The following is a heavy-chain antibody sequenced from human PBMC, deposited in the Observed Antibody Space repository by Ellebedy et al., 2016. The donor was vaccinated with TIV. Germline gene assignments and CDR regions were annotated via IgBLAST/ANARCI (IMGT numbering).Heavy chain of an antibody. V-gene: IGHV3-74*01. D-gene: IGHD1-7*01. CDR2: LNSDGSST. CDR3: ARGDRAGTTRLVDY. Sequence: PGGSLRLSCAASGFTFSSYWMHWFRQAPGKGLVWVSRLNSDGSSTSYADSVKCRFTISRDNAKNTLSLQMNSLRAEDTAVYYCARGDRAGTTRLVDYWGQGTLVTVSS. J-gene: IGHJ4*02. CDR1: GFTFSSYW.